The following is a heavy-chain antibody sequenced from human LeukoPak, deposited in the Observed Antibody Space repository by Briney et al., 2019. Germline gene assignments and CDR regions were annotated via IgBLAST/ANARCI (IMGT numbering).Heavy chain of an antibody. V-gene: IGHV4-59*01. Sequence: SETLSLTCTVSGGSISSYWSWIRQSPGKGLEWIGYIYFTGTTNYNPSLKSRLTISIDTSRNQFSLKLSSATAADTAIYYCVNGGSYLTNWGQGTLVTVSS. CDR1: GGSISSY. CDR3: VNGGSYLTN. J-gene: IGHJ4*02. D-gene: IGHD3-10*01. CDR2: IYFTGTT.